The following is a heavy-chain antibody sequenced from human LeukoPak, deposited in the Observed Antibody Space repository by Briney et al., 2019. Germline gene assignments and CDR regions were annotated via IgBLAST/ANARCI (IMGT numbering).Heavy chain of an antibody. CDR1: GGSFSGYY. CDR3: ARGRSGSYYAAFDI. J-gene: IGHJ3*02. V-gene: IGHV4-34*01. Sequence: SETLSLTCAVYGGSFSGYYWSWIRQPPGKELEWIEEINHSGSTNYNPSLRSRVTISVDTSKNQFSLKLSSVTAADTAVYYCARGRSGSYYAAFDIWGQGTVVTVSS. CDR2: INHSGST. D-gene: IGHD1-26*01.